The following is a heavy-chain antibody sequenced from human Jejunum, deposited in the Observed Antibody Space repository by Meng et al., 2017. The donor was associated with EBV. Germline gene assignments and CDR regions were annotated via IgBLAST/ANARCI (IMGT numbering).Heavy chain of an antibody. V-gene: IGHV4-4*02. CDR2: IHHSGST. CDR1: GGSISTDNW. D-gene: IGHD5-24*01. J-gene: IGHJ4*02. CDR3: ARDRGVEDY. Sequence: HVQLQESGPGLVKPSRTLSLTCAVSGGSISTDNWWSWVRQPPGKGLEYIGEIHHSGSTKYNPSLKSRVTISVDKSNNHFSLKLSSVTAADTAVYYCARDRGVEDYWGQGTLVTVSS.